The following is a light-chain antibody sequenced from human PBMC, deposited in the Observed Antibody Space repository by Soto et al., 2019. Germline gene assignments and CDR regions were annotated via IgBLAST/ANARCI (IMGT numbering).Light chain of an antibody. CDR3: AVWDDNLSGLV. J-gene: IGLJ2*01. V-gene: IGLV1-47*01. CDR1: NSNIGSHN. Sequence: QSVLTQPPSASGTPGQRVTISCAGSNSNIGSHNVYWYQQLPGTAPKLLIYKINQRPSGVPDRFSGSKSGTSASLAVSGLRSEDEADYYCAVWDDNLSGLVFGGGTKVTVL. CDR2: KIN.